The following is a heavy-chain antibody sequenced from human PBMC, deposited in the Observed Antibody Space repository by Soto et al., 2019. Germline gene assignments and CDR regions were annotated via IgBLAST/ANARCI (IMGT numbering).Heavy chain of an antibody. Sequence: GGSLRLSCAASGFTFSSYWMSWVRQAPGKGLEWVANIKQDGSEKYYVDSVKGRFTISRDNAKNSLYLQMNSLRAEDTAVYYCAREGGGGPSSSRHGRRRTNWFDPWGQGTLVTVSS. CDR1: GFTFSSYW. V-gene: IGHV3-7*05. J-gene: IGHJ5*02. CDR2: IKQDGSEK. D-gene: IGHD6-6*01. CDR3: AREGGGGPSSSRHGRRRTNWFDP.